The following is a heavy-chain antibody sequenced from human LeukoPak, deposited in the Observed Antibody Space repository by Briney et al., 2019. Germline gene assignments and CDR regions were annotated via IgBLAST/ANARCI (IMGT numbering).Heavy chain of an antibody. J-gene: IGHJ4*02. CDR1: GGSFSGYY. CDR2: INHSGST. CDR3: ARLPRRPLVEVKAEDEN. D-gene: IGHD2-2*01. V-gene: IGHV4-34*01. Sequence: SETLSLTCAVYGGSFSGYYWSWIRQPPGKGLEWIGEINHSGSTNYNPSLKSRVTISVDTSKNQFSLKLSSVTAADTAVYYCARLPRRPLVEVKAEDENWGRGTLVTVSS.